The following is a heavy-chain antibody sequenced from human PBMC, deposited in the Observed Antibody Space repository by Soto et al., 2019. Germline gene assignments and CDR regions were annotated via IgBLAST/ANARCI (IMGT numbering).Heavy chain of an antibody. Sequence: QVQLVESGGGVVQPGRSLRLSCAASGFTFSSYAMHWVRQAPGKGLEWVAVISYDGSNKYYADSVKGRFTISRDNSKNTLYLQMNSLRAEDTAVYYCARDSTSGLDYSLRHYYYYGMDVWGQGTTVTVSS. CDR3: ARDSTSGLDYSLRHYYYYGMDV. D-gene: IGHD4-17*01. CDR1: GFTFSSYA. CDR2: ISYDGSNK. J-gene: IGHJ6*02. V-gene: IGHV3-30-3*01.